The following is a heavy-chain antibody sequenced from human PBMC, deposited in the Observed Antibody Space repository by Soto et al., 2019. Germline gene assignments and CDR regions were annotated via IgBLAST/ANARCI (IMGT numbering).Heavy chain of an antibody. CDR1: GDSISRGGYY. Sequence: QVQLQESGPGLVKPSQTLSLTCTVSGDSISRGGYYWNWLRQHPRKGLEWIGYIYHSGSTIYNPSLKSRVTISVDTSKSRSSLELRNVTAADTAVYYCARDGAGAYGLEWFDSWGQGILVTVSS. CDR2: IYHSGST. J-gene: IGHJ5*01. V-gene: IGHV4-31*03. D-gene: IGHD2-21*01. CDR3: ARDGAGAYGLEWFDS.